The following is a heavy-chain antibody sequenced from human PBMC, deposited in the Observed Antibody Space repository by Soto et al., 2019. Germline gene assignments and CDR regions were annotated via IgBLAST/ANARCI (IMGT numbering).Heavy chain of an antibody. Sequence: EVQLVESGGGLVQPGGSLRLSCAASGFTFSFYWMSWVRQAPGKGLEWVANIKQDGSEKYYVDSVKGRFTISRDNAKNSLYLQMNSLRAEDAAVYYCARSLPPVGATKGLYYYYGLDVWGQGTTVTVSS. D-gene: IGHD1-26*01. CDR3: ARSLPPVGATKGLYYYYGLDV. CDR1: GFTFSFYW. CDR2: IKQDGSEK. J-gene: IGHJ6*02. V-gene: IGHV3-7*01.